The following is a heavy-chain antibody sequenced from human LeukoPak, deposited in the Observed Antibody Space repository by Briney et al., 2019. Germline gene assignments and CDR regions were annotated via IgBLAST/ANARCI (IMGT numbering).Heavy chain of an antibody. CDR3: ARDIAAAGTFDY. V-gene: IGHV4-61*02. D-gene: IGHD6-13*01. Sequence: SETLSLTCTVSGGSISSGSYYWSWIRQPAGKGLEWIGSIYTSGSTNYNPSLKSLVTISVDTSKNQFSLKLSSVTAADTAVYYCARDIAAAGTFDYWGQGTLVTVSS. CDR1: GGSISSGSYY. J-gene: IGHJ4*02. CDR2: IYTSGST.